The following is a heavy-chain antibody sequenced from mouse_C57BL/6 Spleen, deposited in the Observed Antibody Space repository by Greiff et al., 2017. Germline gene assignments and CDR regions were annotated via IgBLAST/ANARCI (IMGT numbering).Heavy chain of an antibody. CDR3: ARFYYEAMDY. V-gene: IGHV1-54*01. CDR2: INPGSGGT. Sequence: QVQLQQSGAELVRPGTSVKVSCKASGYAFTHYLIEWVKQRPGQGLEWIGVINPGSGGTNYNEKFKGKATLTADKSSSTAYMQLSSLTSEDSAVYFCARFYYEAMDYWGQGTSVTVSS. D-gene: IGHD2-4*01. CDR1: GYAFTHYL. J-gene: IGHJ4*01.